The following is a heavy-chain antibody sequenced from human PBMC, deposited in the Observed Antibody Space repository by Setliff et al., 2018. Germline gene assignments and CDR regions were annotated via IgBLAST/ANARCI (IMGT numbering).Heavy chain of an antibody. V-gene: IGHV4-61*10. CDR1: GGSISSGSYY. D-gene: IGHD2-15*01. CDR2: IDPSGNT. J-gene: IGHJ4*02. Sequence: SETLSLTCTVSGGSISSGSYYWSWIRQPAGKGLEWMGHIDPSGNTNYSPSLKSRVTISGDTSKNQFSLKVNSVTAADTAVYYCARTRYGLGGRPYWGQGTLVTVSS. CDR3: ARTRYGLGGRPY.